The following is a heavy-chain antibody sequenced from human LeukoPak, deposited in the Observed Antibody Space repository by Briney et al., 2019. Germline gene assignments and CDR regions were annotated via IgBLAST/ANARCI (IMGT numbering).Heavy chain of an antibody. CDR2: INPSGGST. J-gene: IGHJ3*02. CDR3: ARGIGPEAFQDIVVAPAAIGYAFDI. Sequence: GASVKVSCKASGYTFTSYYMHWVRQAPGQGLEWMGIINPSGGSTSYAQKFQGRVTMTRDMSTSTVYMELSSLRSEDTAVYYCARGIGPEAFQDIVVAPAAIGYAFDIWGQGTMVTVSS. D-gene: IGHD2-2*01. V-gene: IGHV1-46*01. CDR1: GYTFTSYY.